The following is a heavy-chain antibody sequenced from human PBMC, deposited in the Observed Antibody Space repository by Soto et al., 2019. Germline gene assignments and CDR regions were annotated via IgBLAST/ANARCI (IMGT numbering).Heavy chain of an antibody. D-gene: IGHD6-19*01. CDR2: IYYSGTT. CDR1: NGSISSSNYH. J-gene: IGHJ4*02. V-gene: IGHV4-39*01. Sequence: QLQLQESGPGLVKPSETLSLTCTVSNGSISSSNYHWGWIRQAPGKGLECIGSIYYSGTTYYNPSLKSRVTISVETSKNQFSLKLSSVTAADPAVYYCARRKHGDSSGWGEFDYWGQGTLVTVSS. CDR3: ARRKHGDSSGWGEFDY.